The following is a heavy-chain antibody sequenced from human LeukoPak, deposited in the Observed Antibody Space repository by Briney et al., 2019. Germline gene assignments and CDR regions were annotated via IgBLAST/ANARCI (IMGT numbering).Heavy chain of an antibody. Sequence: ASVKVSCKASGYTFTGYYMHWMRQAPGQGLEWMGWINPNSGGTNYAQKFQGRVTMTRDTSISTAYMELSRLRSDDTAAYYCARDTEYCSGGSCHWGMDVWGQGTTVTVSS. D-gene: IGHD2-15*01. J-gene: IGHJ6*02. CDR3: ARDTEYCSGGSCHWGMDV. CDR1: GYTFTGYY. V-gene: IGHV1-2*02. CDR2: INPNSGGT.